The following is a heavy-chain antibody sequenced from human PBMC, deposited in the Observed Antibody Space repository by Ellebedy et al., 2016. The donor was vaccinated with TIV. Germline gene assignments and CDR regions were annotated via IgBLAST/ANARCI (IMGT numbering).Heavy chain of an antibody. D-gene: IGHD3-22*01. CDR2: IKPDGSET. Sequence: PGGSLRLSCAAFGFTFSNYWMSWVRQAPGKGLEWVANIKPDGSETYYVDSVKGRFTISRDNAKNSLYLQMSSLRAEDTAVYYCARGYISSYASGGYYNYWGQGTLVTVSS. CDR3: ARGYISSYASGGYYNY. CDR1: GFTFSNYW. J-gene: IGHJ4*02. V-gene: IGHV3-7*01.